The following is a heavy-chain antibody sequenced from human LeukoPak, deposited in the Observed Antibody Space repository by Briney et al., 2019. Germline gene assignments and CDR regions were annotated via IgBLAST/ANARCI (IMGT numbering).Heavy chain of an antibody. Sequence: PGRSLRLSCAASGFTFDDYAMHWVRQAPGKGLEWVSGISWNSGSIGYADSVKGRFTISRDNAKNSLYLQMNSLRAEDTALYYCAKDMGSSWSPSFDYWGQGTLVTVSS. J-gene: IGHJ4*02. V-gene: IGHV3-9*01. CDR3: AKDMGSSWSPSFDY. CDR2: ISWNSGSI. CDR1: GFTFDDYA. D-gene: IGHD6-13*01.